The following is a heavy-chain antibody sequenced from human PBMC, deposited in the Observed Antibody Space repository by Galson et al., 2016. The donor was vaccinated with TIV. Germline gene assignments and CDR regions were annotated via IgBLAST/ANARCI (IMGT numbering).Heavy chain of an antibody. CDR3: ARVGNYGYELDY. CDR2: ISISGDTI. D-gene: IGHD3-16*01. J-gene: IGHJ4*02. CDR1: GFPLTDYY. Sequence: LRLSCPASGFPLTDYYVSWLRQAPGKGLEYLSYISISGDTIYYAKSVKGRFTMSRDNAKNSLYLQMDSLRADDTALYYCARVGNYGYELDYWGQGTLVTVSS. V-gene: IGHV3-11*01.